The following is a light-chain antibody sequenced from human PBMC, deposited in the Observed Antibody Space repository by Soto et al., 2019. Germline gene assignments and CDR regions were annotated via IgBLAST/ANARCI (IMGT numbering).Light chain of an antibody. J-gene: IGKJ1*01. V-gene: IGKV3-20*01. Sequence: EIGLTQSPGTLSLFPGARATLSCRASQSVPSKYLAWYQQNPGQAPRLLIHAGSTRATGIPARISGSGSGTEFTLTISSLQSEDFAVYYCQQFRNWPWTFGQGTKVDIK. CDR3: QQFRNWPWT. CDR2: AGS. CDR1: QSVPSKY.